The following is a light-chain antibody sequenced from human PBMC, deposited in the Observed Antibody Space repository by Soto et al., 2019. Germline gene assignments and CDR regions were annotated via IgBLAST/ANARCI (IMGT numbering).Light chain of an antibody. CDR3: SSYATSPNALFV. CDR1: SSDVGGFNY. J-gene: IGLJ1*01. CDR2: EVS. V-gene: IGLV2-14*01. Sequence: QSALTQPASVSGSLGQSITISCTVSSSDVGGFNYVSWYQHHSGQAPKLIIYEVSNRPSGVSIRFSGSKSGSTASLIISGLQAEDEADYYCSSYATSPNALFVFGAGTKVTVL.